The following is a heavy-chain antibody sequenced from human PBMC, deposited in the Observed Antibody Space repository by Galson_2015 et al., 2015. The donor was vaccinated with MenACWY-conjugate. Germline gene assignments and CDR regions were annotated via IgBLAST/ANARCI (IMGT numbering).Heavy chain of an antibody. J-gene: IGHJ4*02. CDR3: ARNKYGAYVFDY. Sequence: SLRLSCAASGFTFSSYSMNWVRQAPGKGLEWVSYISSTTTIYYADSVKVRFTISRDNAKNPLYLQMNSVTDEDTAVYYCARNKYGAYVFDYWGQGTLVTVSS. D-gene: IGHD4-17*01. CDR1: GFTFSSYS. CDR2: ISSTTTI. V-gene: IGHV3-48*02.